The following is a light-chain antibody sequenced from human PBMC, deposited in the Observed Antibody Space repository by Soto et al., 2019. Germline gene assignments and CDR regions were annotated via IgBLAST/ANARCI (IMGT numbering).Light chain of an antibody. CDR1: SGYSNYK. V-gene: IGLV9-49*01. CDR3: GADHGSGSNFVSNWE. CDR2: VGTGGIVA. J-gene: IGLJ3*02. Sequence: QAVVTQPPSASASLGASVTLTCTLSSGYSNYKVDWYQRRPGKGPRFVMRVGTGGIVASKGDGIPDRFSVLGSGLNRYLTIKNIQEEDESDYHCGADHGSGSNFVSNWEFGGGTQLTVL.